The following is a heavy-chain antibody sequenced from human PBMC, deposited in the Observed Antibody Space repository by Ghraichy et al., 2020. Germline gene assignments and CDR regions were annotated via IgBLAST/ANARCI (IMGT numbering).Heavy chain of an antibody. CDR1: GGSISSYY. V-gene: IGHV4-59*08. Sequence: SETLSLTCTVSGGSISSYYWSWIRQPPGKGLEWIGYIYYSGSTNYNPSLKSRVTISVDTSKNQFSLKLSSVTAADTAVYYCARHLGGIRVDAFDIWGQGTMVTVSS. CDR2: IYYSGST. J-gene: IGHJ3*02. CDR3: ARHLGGIRVDAFDI. D-gene: IGHD3-10*01.